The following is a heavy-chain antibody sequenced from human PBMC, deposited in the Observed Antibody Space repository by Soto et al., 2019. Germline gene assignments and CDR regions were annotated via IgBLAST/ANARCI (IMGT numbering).Heavy chain of an antibody. CDR1: GYSFTSYW. CDR3: ARNRRDGYLYYYGMDV. V-gene: IGHV5-51*01. CDR2: IYPGDSDT. Sequence: GESLKISCKGSGYSFTSYWIGWVRQMPGKGLEWMGIIYPGDSDTRYSPSFQGQVTISADKSISTAYLQWSSLKASDTAMFYCARNRRDGYLYYYGMDVWGQGTTVTVSS. D-gene: IGHD5-12*01. J-gene: IGHJ6*02.